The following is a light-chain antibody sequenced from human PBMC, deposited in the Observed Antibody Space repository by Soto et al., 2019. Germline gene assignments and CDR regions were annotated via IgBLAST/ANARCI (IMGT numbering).Light chain of an antibody. CDR1: QNISRF. V-gene: IGKV1-39*01. CDR3: QQSYITPRT. J-gene: IGKJ1*01. Sequence: DIQMTQSPSSLSASVGDIVTITCRSIQNISRFLNWYQQKQGRAPNLLIYGVSTLQVGVPSRFSGSGFGTDFSLTISSLQNADFGTYFCQQSYITPRTFGQGTKVDNK. CDR2: GVS.